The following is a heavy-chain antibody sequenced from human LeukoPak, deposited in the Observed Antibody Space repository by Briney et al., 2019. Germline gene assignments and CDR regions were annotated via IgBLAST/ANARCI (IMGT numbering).Heavy chain of an antibody. CDR2: ISYDGSNK. V-gene: IGHV3-30*18. CDR3: AKGPYSSSWYESDDY. Sequence: PGGSLRLSCAASGFTFSSYGMHWVRQAPGKGLEWVAVISYDGSNKYYADSVKGRFTISRDNSKNTLYLQMNSLRAEDTAVYYCAKGPYSSSWYESDDYWGQGTLVTVSS. J-gene: IGHJ4*02. D-gene: IGHD6-13*01. CDR1: GFTFSSYG.